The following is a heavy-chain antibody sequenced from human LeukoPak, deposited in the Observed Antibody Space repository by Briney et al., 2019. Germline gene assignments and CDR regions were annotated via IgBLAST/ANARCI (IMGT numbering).Heavy chain of an antibody. V-gene: IGHV3-30-3*01. J-gene: IGHJ6*03. Sequence: GRSLRLSCAASGFTFSSYAMHWVRQAPGKGLEWVAVISYDGSNKYYADSVKGRFTISRDNSKNTLYLQMNSLRAGDTAVYYCARGPGGDHAYYYYYMDVWGKGTTVTVSS. CDR2: ISYDGSNK. CDR1: GFTFSSYA. D-gene: IGHD2-21*01. CDR3: ARGPGGDHAYYYYYMDV.